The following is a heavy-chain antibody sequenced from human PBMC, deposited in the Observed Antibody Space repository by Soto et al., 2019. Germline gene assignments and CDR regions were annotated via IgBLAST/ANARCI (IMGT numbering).Heavy chain of an antibody. CDR2: INLNSGIT. CDR3: ARGRGALTLVSNWFET. D-gene: IGHD2-21*01. V-gene: IGHV3-9*01. Sequence: PGGSLRLSCVAFVFNFEDYALHLIRQGPGKGLECVSGINLNSGITGYADSVKGRFTISRYNANNSLHLEMSSLKTGDTALYYCARGRGALTLVSNWFETRGQVTPVTVSS. J-gene: IGHJ5*02. CDR1: VFNFEDYA.